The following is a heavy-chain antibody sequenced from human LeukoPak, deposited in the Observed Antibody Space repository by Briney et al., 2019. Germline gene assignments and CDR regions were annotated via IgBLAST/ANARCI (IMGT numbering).Heavy chain of an antibody. Sequence: GESLKISCKGSGYSFTSYWIGWVRQMSGKGLEWMGIIYPGDSDTRYSPSFQGQVTISADKSISTAYLQWSSLKASDTAMYYCARPISSSWYNFDYWGQGTLVTVSS. V-gene: IGHV5-51*01. J-gene: IGHJ4*02. CDR2: IYPGDSDT. CDR3: ARPISSSWYNFDY. CDR1: GYSFTSYW. D-gene: IGHD6-13*01.